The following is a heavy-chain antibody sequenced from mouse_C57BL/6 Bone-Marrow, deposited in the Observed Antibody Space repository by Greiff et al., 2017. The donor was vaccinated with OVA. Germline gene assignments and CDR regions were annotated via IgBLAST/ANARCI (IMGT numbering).Heavy chain of an antibody. CDR3: ARKGSYYDGYLAY. CDR1: GYTFTSYW. Sequence: VQLQQPGGELVKPGASVKLSCKASGYTFTSYWMHWVKQRPGQGLEWIGMIHPNSGSTNYNEKFKSKATLTVDKSSSTAYMQLSSLTSEDSAVYYCARKGSYYDGYLAYWGQGTLVTVSA. J-gene: IGHJ3*01. V-gene: IGHV1-64*01. D-gene: IGHD2-3*01. CDR2: IHPNSGST.